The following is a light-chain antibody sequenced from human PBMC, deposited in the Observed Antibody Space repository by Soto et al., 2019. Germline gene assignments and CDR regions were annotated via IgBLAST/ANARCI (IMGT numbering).Light chain of an antibody. Sequence: LTNSPGTLVLYPGENTTLSCRASQSVSILLAWYQQKSGQAPRLLIHGATTRATGIPARFSGSGSGTEFTLTISSLQSEDFAVYYCQQYTNWPRPFGQGAKVDVK. J-gene: IGKJ1*01. CDR2: GAT. V-gene: IGKV3-15*01. CDR3: QQYTNWPRP. CDR1: QSVSIL.